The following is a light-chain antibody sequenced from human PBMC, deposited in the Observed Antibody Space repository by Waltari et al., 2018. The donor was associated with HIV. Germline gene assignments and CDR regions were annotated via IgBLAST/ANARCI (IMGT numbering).Light chain of an antibody. J-gene: IGLJ2*01. Sequence: QSVLTQPPSVSGAPGQRVTISCTGSRSNIGATYDVHWYQQLPGAAPKLLIYDTNTRPSGVPDRFSGSKSGTSASLAIAGLQADDEAVYYCQTFDTSLSGFVVFGGGTKLTVL. CDR3: QTFDTSLSGFVV. CDR1: RSNIGATYD. V-gene: IGLV1-40*01. CDR2: DTN.